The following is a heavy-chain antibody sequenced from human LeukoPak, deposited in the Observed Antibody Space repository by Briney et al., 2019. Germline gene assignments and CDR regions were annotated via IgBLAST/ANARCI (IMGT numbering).Heavy chain of an antibody. D-gene: IGHD7-27*01. J-gene: IGHJ4*02. CDR3: ARDMWGTFDY. CDR2: LRPDSSVT. Sequence: GGSLRLSCEASGFTFGSYAMYWVRQAPGKGPEWVSRLRPDSSVTDYADSVKGRFTISRDNAGNTMYLQMRSLRAEDTAVYYCARDMWGTFDYWGQGALVTVSS. V-gene: IGHV3-74*01. CDR1: GFTFGSYA.